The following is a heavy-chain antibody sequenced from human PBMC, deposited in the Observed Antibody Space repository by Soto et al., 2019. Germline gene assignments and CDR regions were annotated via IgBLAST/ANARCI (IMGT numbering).Heavy chain of an antibody. J-gene: IGHJ2*01. V-gene: IGHV1-69*06. D-gene: IGHD4-17*01. CDR2: IIPIFGTA. CDR1: GGTFSSYA. CDR3: ASGASYGGFYWYFDL. Sequence: SVKVSCKASGGTFSSYAISWVRQAPGQGLEWMGGIIPIFGTANYAQKFQGRVTITADKSTSTAYMELSSLRSEDTAVYYCASGASYGGFYWYFDLWGRGTLVTAPQ.